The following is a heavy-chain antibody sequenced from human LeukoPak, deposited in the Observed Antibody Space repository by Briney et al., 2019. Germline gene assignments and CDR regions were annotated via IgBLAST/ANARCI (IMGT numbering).Heavy chain of an antibody. D-gene: IGHD3-3*01. CDR2: FDPEYGET. Sequence: ASVKVSCKVSGYTLNELSIHWVRQAAGKGLEWMGGFDPEYGETVYAQKFQGRVTMAEDTSTDTAYMELSSLRSGDTAVYYCAPLDFWVPSTWGQGTLVTVSS. J-gene: IGHJ5*02. CDR1: GYTLNELS. CDR3: APLDFWVPST. V-gene: IGHV1-24*01.